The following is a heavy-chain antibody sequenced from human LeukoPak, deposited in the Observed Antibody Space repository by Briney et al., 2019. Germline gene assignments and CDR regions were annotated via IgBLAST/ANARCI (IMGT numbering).Heavy chain of an antibody. J-gene: IGHJ3*02. D-gene: IGHD3-10*01. CDR3: AREVRGVIITGGDAFDI. V-gene: IGHV4-39*07. CDR2: IYYSGNT. CDR1: GGSINSRSYY. Sequence: SETLSLTCTVSGGSINSRSYYWGWIRQPPGKGLEWIGSIYYSGNTYYTPSLKSRVTISVDTSKNQFSLKLSSVTAADTAVYYCAREVRGVIITGGDAFDIWGQGTMVTVSS.